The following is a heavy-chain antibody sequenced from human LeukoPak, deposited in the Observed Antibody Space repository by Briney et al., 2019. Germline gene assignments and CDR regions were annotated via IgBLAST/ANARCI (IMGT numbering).Heavy chain of an antibody. CDR2: IIPIFGTA. Sequence: VASVKVSCKASGGTFSSYAISWVRQAPGQGLEWMGGIIPIFGTANYAQKFQGRVTITTDESTSPAYMELSSLRSEDTAVYYCARCEADPGHYYYVDVWGKGTTVTVSS. CDR1: GGTFSSYA. D-gene: IGHD3-10*01. CDR3: ARCEADPGHYYYVDV. J-gene: IGHJ6*03. V-gene: IGHV1-69*05.